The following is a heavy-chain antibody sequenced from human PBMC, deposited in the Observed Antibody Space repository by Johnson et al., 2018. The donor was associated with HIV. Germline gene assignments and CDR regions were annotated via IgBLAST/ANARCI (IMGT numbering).Heavy chain of an antibody. Sequence: VQLVESGGGVVQPGRSLRLSCAASGFTFSNYGMHWVRQAPGKGLEWVAVVSYDGSYKDYADSVRGGFTISRDNSRNTLYLQMNSLRAEDTAVYYCARVSDSDSNWGQGTMVTVSS. V-gene: IGHV3-30*03. CDR1: GFTFSNYG. CDR3: ARVSDSDSN. CDR2: VSYDGSYK. D-gene: IGHD3-22*01. J-gene: IGHJ3*01.